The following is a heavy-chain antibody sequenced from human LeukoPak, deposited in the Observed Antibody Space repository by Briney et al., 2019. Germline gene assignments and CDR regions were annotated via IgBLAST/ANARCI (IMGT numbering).Heavy chain of an antibody. J-gene: IGHJ4*02. V-gene: IGHV4-39*01. CDR2: IYYSGST. Sequence: PSETLSLTCTVSGGSISSSSYYWGWIRQPPGKGLEWIGSIYYSGSTYYNPSLKSRVTISVDTSKNQFSLKLSSVTAADTAVYYCLGSGIHGIDYWGQGTLVTVSS. CDR1: GGSISSSSYY. D-gene: IGHD3-10*01. CDR3: LGSGIHGIDY.